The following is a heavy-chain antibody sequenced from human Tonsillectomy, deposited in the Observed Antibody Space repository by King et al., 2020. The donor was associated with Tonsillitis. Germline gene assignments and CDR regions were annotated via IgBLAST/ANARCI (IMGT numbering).Heavy chain of an antibody. J-gene: IGHJ4*02. CDR2: IYYSGRT. V-gene: IGHV4-39*02. D-gene: IGHD3-3*01. CDR1: GVSISTTPYY. Sequence: QLQESGPGLVKPSETLSLTCAVSGVSISTTPYYLGWIRQSPGKGLEWIGRIYYSGRTYDNPSLKSRVTISVDMSNNHFSLKLSSVTAADTAVYYCARGPDFDFWSGYYKAYFDSWGQGTLVTVSS. CDR3: ARGPDFDFWSGYYKAYFDS.